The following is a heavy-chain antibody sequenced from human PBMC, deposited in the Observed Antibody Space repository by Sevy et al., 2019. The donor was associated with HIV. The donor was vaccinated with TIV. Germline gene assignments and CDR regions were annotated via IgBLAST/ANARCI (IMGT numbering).Heavy chain of an antibody. CDR2: INPDGGES. CDR1: GLTSRTYW. V-gene: IGHV3-7*01. D-gene: IGHD3-10*01. CDR3: ARGTYYYDSGFFYPFDY. Sequence: GGSLRLSCVVSGLTSRTYWMHWVRRAPGKGLEWVASINPDGGESYYVASVKGQFTISRDKTKNSLYLQMTSLRAEDTAAYYCARGTYYYDSGFFYPFDYWGQGTLVTVSS. J-gene: IGHJ4*02.